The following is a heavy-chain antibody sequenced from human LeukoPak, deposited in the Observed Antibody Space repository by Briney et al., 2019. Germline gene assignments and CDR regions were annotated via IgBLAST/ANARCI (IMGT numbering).Heavy chain of an antibody. V-gene: IGHV4-34*01. CDR3: ARDGDYGA. Sequence: SETLSLTCAVYGGSFSGYYWSWIRQPPGKGLEWIGEINHGGRTNYNPSLKSRVTISVDTSKNQFSLKLSSVTAADTAVYYCARDGDYGAWGQGTPVTVSS. J-gene: IGHJ5*02. D-gene: IGHD4-17*01. CDR1: GGSFSGYY. CDR2: INHGGRT.